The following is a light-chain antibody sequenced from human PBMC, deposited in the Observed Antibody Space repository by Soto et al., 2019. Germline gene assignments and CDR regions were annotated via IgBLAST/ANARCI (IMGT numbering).Light chain of an antibody. Sequence: QSALTQPASVSGSPGQSITISCTGTSSDVGGYNYASWYRRHPGKAPKLMIFEVSSRPSGVSNRFSGSKSGNTASLTISGLQAENEADYFCSSYSRTSVYVFGRGTKVTVL. V-gene: IGLV2-14*01. CDR3: SSYSRTSVYV. CDR2: EVS. CDR1: SSDVGGYNY. J-gene: IGLJ1*01.